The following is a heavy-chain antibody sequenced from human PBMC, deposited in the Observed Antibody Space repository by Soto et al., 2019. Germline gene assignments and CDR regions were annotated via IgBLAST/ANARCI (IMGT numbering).Heavy chain of an antibody. J-gene: IGHJ5*02. V-gene: IGHV1-69*13. CDR1: GGTFSSYA. D-gene: IGHD2-2*01. CDR3: ARETYCSSASCYPPDP. CDR2: IIPIFGTA. Sequence: SVKVSCKASGGTFSSYAISWVRQAPGQGLEWMGGIIPIFGTANYAQKFQGRVTITADESTSTAYMELSSLRSEDTAVYYCARETYCSSASCYPPDPWRQGTLVTVSS.